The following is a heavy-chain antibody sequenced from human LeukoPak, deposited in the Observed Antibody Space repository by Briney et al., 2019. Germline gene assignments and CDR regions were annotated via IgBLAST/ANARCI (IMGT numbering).Heavy chain of an antibody. V-gene: IGHV3-74*03. Sequence: PGRSLRLSCEAYGFSLNSYWMHWVRQAPGEGPAWVSRISVDGRSTAYADSVKGRFTISRDNAKNTLYLGMNSLRADDTAVYYCAREGYSTGWYFFDNWGRGTRVTVSS. CDR3: AREGYSTGWYFFDN. D-gene: IGHD6-13*01. CDR2: ISVDGRST. CDR1: GFSLNSYW. J-gene: IGHJ4*02.